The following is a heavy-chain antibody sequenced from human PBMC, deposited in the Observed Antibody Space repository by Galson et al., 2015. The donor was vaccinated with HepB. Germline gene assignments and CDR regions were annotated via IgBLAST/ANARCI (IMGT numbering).Heavy chain of an antibody. V-gene: IGHV4-39*07. J-gene: IGHJ4*02. Sequence: SETLSLTCTVSGGSVSSSSYYWGWIRQPPGKGLEWIGTIYFSGSTFYNPSLKSRVTISVDTSKNQFSLKLSSVTAADTAVYYCARDYGSSGYFDYWGQGTLVTVSS. CDR2: IYFSGST. D-gene: IGHD3-22*01. CDR3: ARDYGSSGYFDY. CDR1: GGSVSSSSYY.